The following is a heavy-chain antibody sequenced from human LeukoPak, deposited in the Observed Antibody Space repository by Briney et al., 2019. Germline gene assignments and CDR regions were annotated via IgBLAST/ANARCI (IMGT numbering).Heavy chain of an antibody. D-gene: IGHD3-22*01. CDR1: GYTFTSYD. Sequence: ASVKVSCKASGYTFTSYDINWVRQATGQGLEWMGWMNPNSGNTGYAQKFQGRVTMTRNTSISTAYMELSSLRSEDTAVYYCARVQQYYYDSSGYLGPWGQGTLVTVSA. CDR3: ARVQQYYYDSSGYLGP. V-gene: IGHV1-8*01. J-gene: IGHJ5*02. CDR2: MNPNSGNT.